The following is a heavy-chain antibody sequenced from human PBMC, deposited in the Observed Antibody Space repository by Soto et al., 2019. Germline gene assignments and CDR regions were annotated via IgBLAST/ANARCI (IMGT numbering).Heavy chain of an antibody. CDR1: GYTFTSYA. CDR2: INAGNGNT. V-gene: IGHV1-3*01. Sequence: ASVKVSCKASGYTFTSYAMHWVRQAPGQRLEWMGWINAGNGNTKYSQKFQGRVTITRDTSASTAYMELSSLRSEDTAVYYCARETYYDILTGYSPFDYWGQGTLVTVSS. D-gene: IGHD3-9*01. CDR3: ARETYYDILTGYSPFDY. J-gene: IGHJ4*02.